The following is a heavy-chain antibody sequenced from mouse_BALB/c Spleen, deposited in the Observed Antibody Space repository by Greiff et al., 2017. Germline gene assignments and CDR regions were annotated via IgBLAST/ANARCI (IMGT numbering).Heavy chain of an antibody. J-gene: IGHJ4*01. CDR2: INPSTGYT. D-gene: IGHD2-14*01. V-gene: IGHV1-7*01. Sequence: QVQLQRSGAELAKPGASVKMSRKAFGYTFTSHWMHRVKPRPGQGPEWIGYINPSTGYTEYNQKFKDKATLTADKSSSTAYMQLSSLTSEDSAVYYCARCYRYDEEGAMDYWGQGTSVTVSS. CDR1: GYTFTSHW. CDR3: ARCYRYDEEGAMDY.